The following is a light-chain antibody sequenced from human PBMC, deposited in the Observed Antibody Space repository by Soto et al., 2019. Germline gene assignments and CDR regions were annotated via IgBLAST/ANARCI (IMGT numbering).Light chain of an antibody. J-gene: IGLJ1*01. CDR1: SSDVGGYSY. Sequence: QSVLTQPASVSGSPGQSITISCTGTSSDVGGYSYISWYQHNPGRAPKLMIYDVSNRPSGVSGRFSGSKSGNTASLTISRLQAEDEADYYCSSYTTSSTYVFGSGTTVTV. CDR3: SSYTTSSTYV. V-gene: IGLV2-14*03. CDR2: DVS.